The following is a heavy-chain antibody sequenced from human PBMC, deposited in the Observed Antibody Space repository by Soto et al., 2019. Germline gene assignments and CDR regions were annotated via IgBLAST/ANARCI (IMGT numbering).Heavy chain of an antibody. CDR1: GGSISSGGYS. J-gene: IGHJ5*02. D-gene: IGHD6-13*01. Sequence: SETLSLTCAVSGGSISSGGYSWSWIRQPPGKGLEWIGYIYHSGSTYYNPSLKSRVTISVDRSKNQFSLKLSSVTAADTAVYYCARRIAAAGNNWFDPWGQGTLVTVSS. CDR3: ARRIAAAGNNWFDP. V-gene: IGHV4-30-2*01. CDR2: IYHSGST.